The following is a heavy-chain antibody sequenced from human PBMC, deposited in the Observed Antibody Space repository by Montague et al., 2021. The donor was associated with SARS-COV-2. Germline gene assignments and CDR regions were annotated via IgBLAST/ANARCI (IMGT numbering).Heavy chain of an antibody. CDR3: ARERTLRYYYGSGIEA. D-gene: IGHD3-10*01. Sequence: SLRLSCATSGFTFNTYALHWVRQTPGKGLEWVAVISYDGTKTYYAASVKGRFTISRDTSKNTVYLQMNSLRVEDTALYYCARERTLRYYYGSGIEAWGQGTLVTVPS. V-gene: IGHV3-30*04. J-gene: IGHJ5*01. CDR2: ISYDGTKT. CDR1: GFTFNTYA.